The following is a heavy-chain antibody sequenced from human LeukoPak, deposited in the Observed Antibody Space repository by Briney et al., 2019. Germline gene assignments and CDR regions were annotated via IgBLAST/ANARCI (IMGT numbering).Heavy chain of an antibody. CDR3: ARGLWQLPYYFDY. CDR1: GGSIGSGDYC. D-gene: IGHD2-15*01. CDR2: IYYSGST. Sequence: PSETLSLTCTVSGGSIGSGDYCWSWIRQPPGKGLEWIGYIYYSGSTNYNPSLKSRVTISVDTSKNQFSLKLSSVTAADTAVYYCARGLWQLPYYFDYWGQGTLVTVSS. J-gene: IGHJ4*02. V-gene: IGHV4-61*08.